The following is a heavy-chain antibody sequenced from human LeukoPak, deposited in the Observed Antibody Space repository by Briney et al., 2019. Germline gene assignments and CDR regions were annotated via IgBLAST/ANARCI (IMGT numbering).Heavy chain of an antibody. V-gene: IGHV1-69*04. D-gene: IGHD6-25*01. J-gene: IGHJ4*02. CDR3: ARTALGYYFDY. Sequence: SVKVSCKASGGTFSSYAISWVRQAPGQGLEWMGRIIPILGIANYAQKFQGRVTITADKSTSTAYMELSSLRSEDTAVYYCARTALGYYFDYWGQGTLVTVSS. CDR1: GGTFSSYA. CDR2: IIPILGIA.